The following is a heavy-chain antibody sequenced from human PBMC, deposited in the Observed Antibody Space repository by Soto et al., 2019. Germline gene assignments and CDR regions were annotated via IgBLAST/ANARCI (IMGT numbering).Heavy chain of an antibody. CDR2: IDYGGST. D-gene: IGHD3-22*01. CDR3: ASLNYYDSSPFDY. J-gene: IGHJ4*02. CDR1: GGNISSSSYC. Sequence: PSVTLYVTCPVSGGNISSSSYCWGWISKPPGKGMEGMGSIDYGGSTYYNPSLKSRATISVDTSKNQFSLKLSSVTAADTAVYYCASLNYYDSSPFDYWGQGTLVTVSS. V-gene: IGHV4-39*01.